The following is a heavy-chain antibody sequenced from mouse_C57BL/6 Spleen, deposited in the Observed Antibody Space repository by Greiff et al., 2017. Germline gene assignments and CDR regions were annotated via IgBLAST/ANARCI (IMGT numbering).Heavy chain of an antibody. Sequence: EVMLVESGGDLVKPGGSLKLSCAASGFTFSSYGMSWVRQTPDKRLEWVATISSGGSYTYYPDSVKGRFTISRDNAKNTLYLQMSSLKSEDTAMYYCARDGSSLWYFDVWGTGTTVTVSS. D-gene: IGHD1-1*01. CDR2: ISSGGSYT. CDR1: GFTFSSYG. V-gene: IGHV5-6*01. J-gene: IGHJ1*03. CDR3: ARDGSSLWYFDV.